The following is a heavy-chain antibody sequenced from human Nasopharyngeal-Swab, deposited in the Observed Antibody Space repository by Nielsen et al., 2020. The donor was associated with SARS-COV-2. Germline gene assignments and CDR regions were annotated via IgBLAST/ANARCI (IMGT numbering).Heavy chain of an antibody. Sequence: GGSLRLSCAASGLTFSSYAMHWVRQAPGKGLEWVAVISYDGSNKYCADSVKGRFTISRDNSKNTLYLQMNSLRAEDTAVYYCARGREYSSGSYFDYWGQGTLVTVSS. CDR2: ISYDGSNK. V-gene: IGHV3-30-3*01. CDR1: GLTFSSYA. J-gene: IGHJ4*02. CDR3: ARGREYSSGSYFDY. D-gene: IGHD6-19*01.